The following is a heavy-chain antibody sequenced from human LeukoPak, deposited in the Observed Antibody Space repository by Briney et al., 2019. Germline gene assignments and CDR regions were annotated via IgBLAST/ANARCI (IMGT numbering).Heavy chain of an antibody. CDR2: ISGSGGST. CDR3: ARVHPTMVRGVMDY. D-gene: IGHD3-10*01. CDR1: GFTFSSYA. Sequence: GGSLRLSCAASGFTFSSYAMSWVRQAPGKGLEWVSAISGSGGSTYYADSVKGRFTISRDNAKNSLYLQMNSLRAEDTAVYYCARVHPTMVRGVMDYWGQGTLVTVSS. J-gene: IGHJ4*02. V-gene: IGHV3-23*01.